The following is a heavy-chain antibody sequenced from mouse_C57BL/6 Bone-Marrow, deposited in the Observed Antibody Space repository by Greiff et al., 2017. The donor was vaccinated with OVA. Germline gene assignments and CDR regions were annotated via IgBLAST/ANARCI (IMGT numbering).Heavy chain of an antibody. D-gene: IGHD1-1*01. J-gene: IGHJ4*01. V-gene: IGHV2-9-1*01. CDR3: ARNPVVAYYAMDY. Sequence: VHLVESGPGLVAPSQSLSITCTVSGFSLTSYAISWVRQPPGKGLEWLGVIWTGGGTNYNSALKSRLSISKDNSKSQVFLKMNSLQTDDTARYYCARNPVVAYYAMDYWGQGTSVTVSS. CDR1: GFSLTSYA. CDR2: IWTGGGT.